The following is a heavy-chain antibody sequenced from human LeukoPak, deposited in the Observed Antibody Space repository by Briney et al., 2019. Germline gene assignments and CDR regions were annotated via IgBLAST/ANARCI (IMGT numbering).Heavy chain of an antibody. CDR3: ARDQGHYYSGSYPFDY. V-gene: IGHV3-53*01. CDR2: IYSGGST. CDR1: GFTVSSNY. J-gene: IGHJ4*02. Sequence: GGSLRLSCAASGFTVSSNYMSWVRQAPGKGLEWVSVIYSGGSTYYADSVKGRFTISRDNSKNTLYLQMNSLRAEDTAVYYCARDQGHYYSGSYPFDYWGQGTLVTVSS. D-gene: IGHD1-26*01.